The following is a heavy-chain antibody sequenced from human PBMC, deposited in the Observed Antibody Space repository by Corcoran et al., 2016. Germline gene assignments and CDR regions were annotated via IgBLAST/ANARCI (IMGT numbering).Heavy chain of an antibody. Sequence: EVQLVESGGGLVKPGGSLRLSCAASGFTFSNAWMNWVRQAPGKGLEWVGRIKSKTDGGTTDYAAPVKGRFTIPRDDSKNTLYLQINSLKNEATSVYYCTTGLRGTIFFLTTNYGMDVWGQGTTVTVSS. J-gene: IGHJ6*02. D-gene: IGHD3-3*01. CDR2: IKSKTDGGTT. V-gene: IGHV3-15*07. CDR1: GFTFSNAW. CDR3: TTGLRGTIFFLTTNYGMDV.